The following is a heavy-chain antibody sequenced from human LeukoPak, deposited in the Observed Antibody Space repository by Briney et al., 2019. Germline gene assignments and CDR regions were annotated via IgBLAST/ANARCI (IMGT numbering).Heavy chain of an antibody. V-gene: IGHV4-59*01. Sequence: SETLSLTCTVSGGSISSYYWSWIRQPPGKGLEWIGYIYYSGSTNYNPSLKSRVTISVDTSKNQFSLKLSSVTAADAAVHYCARERYSSSWPKGWFDPWGQGTLVTVSS. CDR1: GGSISSYY. J-gene: IGHJ5*02. D-gene: IGHD6-13*01. CDR2: IYYSGST. CDR3: ARERYSSSWPKGWFDP.